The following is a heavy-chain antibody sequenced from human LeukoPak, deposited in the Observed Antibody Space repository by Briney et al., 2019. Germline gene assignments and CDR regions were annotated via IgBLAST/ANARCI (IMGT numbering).Heavy chain of an antibody. D-gene: IGHD5-18*01. V-gene: IGHV4-59*12. CDR2: IYYSGTT. J-gene: IGHJ4*02. CDR1: GGSISSYY. CDR3: ARGRAYSYGHNYFDY. Sequence: SETLSLTCTVSGGSISSYYWSWIRQPPGKGLEWVGYIYYSGTTKYNPSLKSRVTISVDTSKNQFSLKLSSVTAADTAVYYCARGRAYSYGHNYFDYWGQGTLVTVSS.